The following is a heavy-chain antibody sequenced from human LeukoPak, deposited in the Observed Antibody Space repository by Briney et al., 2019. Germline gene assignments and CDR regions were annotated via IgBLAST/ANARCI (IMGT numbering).Heavy chain of an antibody. Sequence: GASVKVSCKASGYTFTGYYMHWVRQAPGQGLEWMGWINPNSGGTNYAQKFQGRVIMTRDTSISTAYMELSRLRSDDTAVYYCARDLRPGAYYYGSGSYLNGFDPWGQGTLVTVSS. J-gene: IGHJ5*02. CDR3: ARDLRPGAYYYGSGSYLNGFDP. D-gene: IGHD3-10*01. CDR2: INPNSGGT. V-gene: IGHV1-2*02. CDR1: GYTFTGYY.